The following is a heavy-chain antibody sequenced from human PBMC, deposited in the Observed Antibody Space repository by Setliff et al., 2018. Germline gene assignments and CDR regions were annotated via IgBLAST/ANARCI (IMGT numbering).Heavy chain of an antibody. CDR2: IYPGDSDT. CDR3: TRHEDRNKCTSSSCYRENDAFDV. CDR1: GYIFTNYW. Sequence: PGESLKISCKASGYIFTNYWIGWVRQMPGKGLEWRGVIYPGDSDTRYSPSFQGQVTISADKSINTAYLQWSSLKASDTAIYYCTRHEDRNKCTSSSCYRENDAFDVWGQGAMVTVSS. D-gene: IGHD2-2*01. J-gene: IGHJ3*01. V-gene: IGHV5-51*01.